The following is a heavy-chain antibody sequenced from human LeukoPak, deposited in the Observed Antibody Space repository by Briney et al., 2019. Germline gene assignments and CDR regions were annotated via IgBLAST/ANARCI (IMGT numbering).Heavy chain of an antibody. CDR3: AKDTGYYYDSSNYLGY. J-gene: IGHJ4*02. CDR2: ISWNSGSI. CDR1: GFTFDDYA. Sequence: GGSLRLSCAASGFTFDDYAMHWIRQAPGKGLEWVSGISWNSGSIGYADSVKGRFTISRDNAKNSLYLQMNSLRAEDTALYYCAKDTGYYYDSSNYLGYWGQGTLVTVSS. D-gene: IGHD3-22*01. V-gene: IGHV3-9*01.